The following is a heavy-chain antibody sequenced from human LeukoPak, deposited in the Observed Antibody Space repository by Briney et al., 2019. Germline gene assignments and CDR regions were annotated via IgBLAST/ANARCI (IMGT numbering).Heavy chain of an antibody. CDR1: GFTVSSNY. Sequence: GGSLRLSCAASGFTVSSNYMSWVRQAPGKGLEWVSVIYGGGSTYYADSVKGRFTVSRDNSKNTLYLQMNSLRAEDTAVYYCARTPDIAQFDYWDQETLVTVSS. V-gene: IGHV3-66*01. CDR2: IYGGGST. D-gene: IGHD5-12*01. CDR3: ARTPDIAQFDY. J-gene: IGHJ4*02.